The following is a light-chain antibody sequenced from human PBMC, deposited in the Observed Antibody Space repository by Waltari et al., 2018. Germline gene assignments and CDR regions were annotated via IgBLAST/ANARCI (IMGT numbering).Light chain of an antibody. J-gene: IGKJ1*01. V-gene: IGKV3-20*01. CDR1: QSVGRT. Sequence: EIVLTQSPGTLSLSPVERATLSCWTSQSVGRTLAWYQQKPGQPPRLLIYGASIRATGIPDRFSGSGSGTDFSLTISRLEPEDFAVYYCQHYVRLPVTFGQGTKVEIK. CDR3: QHYVRLPVT. CDR2: GAS.